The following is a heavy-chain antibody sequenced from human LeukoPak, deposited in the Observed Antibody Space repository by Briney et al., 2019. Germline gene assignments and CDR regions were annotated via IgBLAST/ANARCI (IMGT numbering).Heavy chain of an antibody. V-gene: IGHV3-21*01. D-gene: IGHD4-17*01. Sequence: PGGSLRLSCAASGFTFSSYSMNWVRQAPGKGLEWVSSISSSSYIYYADSVKGRFTISRDNAKNSLYLQMNSLRAEDTAVYYCARTGDYVLLFDYWGQGTLVTVSS. CDR2: ISSSSYI. CDR1: GFTFSSYS. CDR3: ARTGDYVLLFDY. J-gene: IGHJ4*02.